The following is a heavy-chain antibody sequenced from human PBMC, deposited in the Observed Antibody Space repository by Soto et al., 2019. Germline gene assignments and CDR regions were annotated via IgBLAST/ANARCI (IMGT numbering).Heavy chain of an antibody. CDR3: ASSSPHYDFWSGYSFWDAFEI. J-gene: IGHJ3*02. CDR1: GGSISSYY. CDR2: ISYSGSA. V-gene: IGHV4-59*01. Sequence: SEPLSVTWTVSGGSISSYYWSWILKPPLKLLEFIGYISYSGSANYNPSLKSRVTISVDTSKNQFSLKLSSVTAADTAVYYCASSSPHYDFWSGYSFWDAFEIWGQGTMVTVSS. D-gene: IGHD3-3*01.